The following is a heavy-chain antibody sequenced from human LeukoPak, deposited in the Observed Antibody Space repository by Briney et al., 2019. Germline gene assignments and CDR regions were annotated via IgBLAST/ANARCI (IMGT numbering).Heavy chain of an antibody. D-gene: IGHD2-2*01. CDR2: ISSSSRTI. J-gene: IGHJ4*02. CDR1: GFPFSSYS. CDR3: ARDLVPAAPYYFDY. Sequence: PGGSLKLFCAASGFPFSSYSMNWVRQAPGKGLEWVSYISSSSRTIYYAASVKGRFTISRDNAKNSLYLQMNSLRAEDTAVYYCARDLVPAAPYYFDYWGQGTLVTVSS. V-gene: IGHV3-48*01.